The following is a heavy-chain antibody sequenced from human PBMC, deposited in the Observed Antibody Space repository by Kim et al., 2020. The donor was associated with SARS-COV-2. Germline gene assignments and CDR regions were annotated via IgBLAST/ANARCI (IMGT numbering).Heavy chain of an antibody. CDR2: IVPSDSYT. J-gene: IGHJ6*02. CDR1: GYSFTSYW. D-gene: IGHD2-21*02. CDR3: ARLIFRGPVTATLYYYGMDV. Sequence: GESLKISCKGSGYSFTSYWISWVRQMPGKGLKWMGRIVPSDSYTNYSPSFQGHVTIPADTSISTAYLQWSSLKAPDTAMYYCARLIFRGPVTATLYYYGMDVWGQGTTVTVSS. V-gene: IGHV5-10-1*01.